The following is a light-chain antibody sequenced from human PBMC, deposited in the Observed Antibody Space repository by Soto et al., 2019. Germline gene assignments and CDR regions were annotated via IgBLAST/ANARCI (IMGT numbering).Light chain of an antibody. Sequence: EIVLTQSPGTLSLSPGETATLSCRASQSVISTFLSWYQQKPGQAPRLLICGAFTRAAGIPDRFSGSGSGTDFTLTIRRLDPEDFSVYFCQQYDNSRLSFGGGTKVEIK. CDR1: QSVISTF. CDR2: GAF. CDR3: QQYDNSRLS. J-gene: IGKJ4*01. V-gene: IGKV3-20*01.